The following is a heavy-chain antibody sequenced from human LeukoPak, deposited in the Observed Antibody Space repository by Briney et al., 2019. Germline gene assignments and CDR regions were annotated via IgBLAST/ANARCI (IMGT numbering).Heavy chain of an antibody. J-gene: IGHJ4*02. Sequence: SETLSLTCTVSGGSISSYYWSWIRQPPGKGLEWIGYIFNSGSTNYIPSLKSRVTISLDTSKNLFSLKLSSVTAADTAVYYCARSDIVATVGVWGQGTLVTVSS. CDR1: GGSISSYY. CDR2: IFNSGST. V-gene: IGHV4-59*08. CDR3: ARSDIVATVGV. D-gene: IGHD5-12*01.